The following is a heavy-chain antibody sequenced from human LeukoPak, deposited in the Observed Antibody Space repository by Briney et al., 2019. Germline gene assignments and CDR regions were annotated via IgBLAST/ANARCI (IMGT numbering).Heavy chain of an antibody. CDR1: GFTVFSNY. CDR3: ARGSDLDY. J-gene: IGHJ4*02. CDR2: IDSGGST. Sequence: QSGGSLRLSCAAPGFTVFSNYMSWVRQAPGKGLEWVSLIDSGGSTYYADSVKGRFTISRDNSKNTLYLQMNSLRADDTAVYYCARGSDLDYWGLGTLLTVSS. V-gene: IGHV3-53*01. D-gene: IGHD3-3*01.